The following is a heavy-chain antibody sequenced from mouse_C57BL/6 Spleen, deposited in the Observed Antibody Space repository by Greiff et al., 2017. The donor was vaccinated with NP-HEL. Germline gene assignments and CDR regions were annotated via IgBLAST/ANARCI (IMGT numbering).Heavy chain of an antibody. D-gene: IGHD2-1*01. J-gene: IGHJ3*01. CDR2: IYPGDGDT. Sequence: QVQLKESGAELVKPGASVKISCKASGYAFSSYWMNWVKQRPGKGLEWIGQIYPGDGDTNYNGKFKGKATLTADKSSSTAYMQLSSLTSEDSAVYYCARTEGNYVWFAYWGQGTLVTVSA. V-gene: IGHV1-80*01. CDR1: GYAFSSYW. CDR3: ARTEGNYVWFAY.